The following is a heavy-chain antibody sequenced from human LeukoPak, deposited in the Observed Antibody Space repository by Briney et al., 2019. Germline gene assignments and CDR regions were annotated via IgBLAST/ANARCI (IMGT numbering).Heavy chain of an antibody. V-gene: IGHV3-30*04. CDR3: ARDYASGSGWYFDY. J-gene: IGHJ4*02. CDR1: GFTFSSYA. Sequence: GGSLGLSCAASGFTFSSYAMHWVRQAPGKGLEWVAVISYDGSNKYYADSVKGRFTISRDNSKNTLYLQMNSLRAEDTAVYYCARDYASGSGWYFDYWGQGTLVTVSS. CDR2: ISYDGSNK. D-gene: IGHD6-19*01.